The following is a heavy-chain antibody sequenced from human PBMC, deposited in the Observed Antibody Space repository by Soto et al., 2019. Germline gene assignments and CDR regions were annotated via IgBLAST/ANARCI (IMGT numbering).Heavy chain of an antibody. Sequence: QVRLRESGPGLVKPSQTLSLTCTVSGASITSGGFYWSWIRQHPGKGLEWIGYIYYSGSTYYNPSLKGRVNISLDRSMNQFSLSLSSVTAADTAVYYCARGIAVAAPVFDAFDIWGLGTMVTVSS. CDR3: ARGIAVAAPVFDAFDI. D-gene: IGHD6-19*01. CDR2: IYYSGST. CDR1: GASITSGGFY. J-gene: IGHJ3*02. V-gene: IGHV4-31*03.